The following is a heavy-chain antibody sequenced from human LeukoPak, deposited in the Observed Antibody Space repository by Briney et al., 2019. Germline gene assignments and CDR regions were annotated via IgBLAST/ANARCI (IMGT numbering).Heavy chain of an antibody. D-gene: IGHD1-7*01. J-gene: IGHJ6*02. CDR1: GFTFSSYS. CDR3: ARDDWNLDYYYGMDV. CDR2: ISSSSSYI. Sequence: PGGSLRLSCAASGFTFSSYSMNWVRQAPGKGLEWVSSISSSSSYIYYADSVKGRFTISRDNAKNSLDLQMNSLRAEDTAVYYCARDDWNLDYYYGMDVWGQGTTVTVSS. V-gene: IGHV3-21*01.